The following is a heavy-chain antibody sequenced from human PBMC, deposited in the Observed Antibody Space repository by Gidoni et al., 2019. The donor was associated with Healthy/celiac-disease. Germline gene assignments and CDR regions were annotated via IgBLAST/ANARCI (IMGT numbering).Heavy chain of an antibody. J-gene: IGHJ4*02. CDR1: GFTFTSHS. D-gene: IGHD5-18*01. CDR3: AKDRSDTAKGGVAGDFDY. V-gene: IGHV3-23*01. CDR2: ISGSGGST. Sequence: EVQLLESGGGLVQPGGSLRLSCAASGFTFTSHSMSWFRQAPGKGLEWVSAISGSGGSTYYADSVKGRFTISRDNSKNTLYLQMNSLRAEDTAVYYCAKDRSDTAKGGVAGDFDYWGQGTLVTVSS.